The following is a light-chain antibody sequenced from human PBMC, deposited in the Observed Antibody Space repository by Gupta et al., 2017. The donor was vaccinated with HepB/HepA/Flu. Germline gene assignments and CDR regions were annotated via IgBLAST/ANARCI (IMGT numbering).Light chain of an antibody. Sequence: QSVLTQPPSVSATPVQSVTISCSGTRSNIGSNPVIWYQQFPGAAPTRLIYSNNLRPSEVTDRVAGYSAGTSDYPATRGLRSEEEADDDGEDWDTSLDAVVFGPGTKVTVL. CDR1: RSNIGSNP. CDR3: EDWDTSLDAVV. J-gene: IGLJ1*01. CDR2: SNN. V-gene: IGLV1-44*01.